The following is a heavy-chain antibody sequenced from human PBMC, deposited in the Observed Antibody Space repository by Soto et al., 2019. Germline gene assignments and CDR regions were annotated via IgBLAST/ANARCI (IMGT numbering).Heavy chain of an antibody. CDR2: INHSGST. Sequence: SDPLSLTCAVYGGTFSDYDWTWLRQPPGTGLEWIGEINHSGSTNYNPSLKSRVTISVDTSKNQFSLKLTSVTAADTAVYYCAKGSWLDESWGQGALVTVSS. CDR1: GGTFSDYD. CDR3: AKGSWLDES. V-gene: IGHV4-34*08. J-gene: IGHJ5*02. D-gene: IGHD6-13*01.